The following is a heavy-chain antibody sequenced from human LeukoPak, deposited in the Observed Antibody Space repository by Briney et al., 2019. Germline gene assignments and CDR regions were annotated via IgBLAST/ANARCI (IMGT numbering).Heavy chain of an antibody. CDR3: ARVYDSSTNWFDP. CDR2: IYYSGST. Sequence: SETLSLTCTVSGGSISSGDYYWSWIRQPPGKGLEWIGYIYYSGSTYYNPSLKSRVTISVDTSKNQFSLKLNSVTAADTAVYYCARVYDSSTNWFDPWGQGTLVTVSS. D-gene: IGHD3-22*01. CDR1: GGSISSGDYY. J-gene: IGHJ5*02. V-gene: IGHV4-30-4*01.